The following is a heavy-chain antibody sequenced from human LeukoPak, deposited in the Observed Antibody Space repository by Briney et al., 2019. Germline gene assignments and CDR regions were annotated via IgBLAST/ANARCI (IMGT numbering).Heavy chain of an antibody. CDR1: GYTFTSYG. CDR3: ARDYSRWYSGYDYSPYYYYYMDV. Sequence: ASVKVSCKASGYTFTSYGISWVRQAPGQGLEWMGWISAYNGNTNYAQKLQGRVTMTTDTSTSTAYMELRSLRSDDTAVYYCARDYSRWYSGYDYSPYYYYYMDVWGKGTTVTVSS. J-gene: IGHJ6*03. CDR2: ISAYNGNT. D-gene: IGHD5-12*01. V-gene: IGHV1-18*01.